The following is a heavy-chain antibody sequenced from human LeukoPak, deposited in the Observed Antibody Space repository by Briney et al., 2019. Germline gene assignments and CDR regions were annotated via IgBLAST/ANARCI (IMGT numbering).Heavy chain of an antibody. J-gene: IGHJ4*02. Sequence: GGSLRLSCAASGFTFSSYWMSWVRQAPGKGLEWVANIKQDGSEKYYVDSVKGRFTISRDNAKNSLYLRMNSLRAEDTAVYYCAREGGFIAAAATAGDGFDYWGQGTLVTVSS. CDR3: AREGGFIAAAATAGDGFDY. CDR2: IKQDGSEK. CDR1: GFTFSSYW. V-gene: IGHV3-7*01. D-gene: IGHD6-13*01.